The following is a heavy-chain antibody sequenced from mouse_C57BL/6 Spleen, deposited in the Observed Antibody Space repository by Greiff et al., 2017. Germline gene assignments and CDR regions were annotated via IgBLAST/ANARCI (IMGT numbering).Heavy chain of an antibody. D-gene: IGHD1-1*01. J-gene: IGHJ2*01. V-gene: IGHV1-66*01. CDR1: GYSFTSYY. Sequence: QVQLQQSGPELVKPGASVKISCKASGYSFTSYYIHWVKQRPGQGLEWIGWIYPGSGTTKYNEKFKGKATLTADTSSSTAYMQLSSLTSEDSAVYYCARRLGSSYFDYWGQGTTLTVSS. CDR3: ARRLGSSYFDY. CDR2: IYPGSGTT.